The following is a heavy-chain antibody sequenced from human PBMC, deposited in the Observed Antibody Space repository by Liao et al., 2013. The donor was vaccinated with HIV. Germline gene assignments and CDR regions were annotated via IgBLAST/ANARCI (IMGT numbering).Heavy chain of an antibody. CDR3: TRGPGHFDY. V-gene: IGHV4-4*07. D-gene: IGHD1-1*01. J-gene: IGHJ4*02. CDR2: ISASGSA. CDR1: GGSISSYY. Sequence: QVHLQESGPGLVKPSETLSLTCSVSGGSISSYYWSWIRQPAGKGLEWIGRISASGSANYNPSLKSRVTMSIDTSTNRFSLTLNSVTAADTAVYYCTRGPGHFDYWGQGNLVIVSS.